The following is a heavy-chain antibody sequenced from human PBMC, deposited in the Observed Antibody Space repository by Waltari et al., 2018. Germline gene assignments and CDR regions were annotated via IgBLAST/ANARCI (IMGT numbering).Heavy chain of an antibody. V-gene: IGHV1-69-2*01. CDR3: ATSTLRDSSGYFSNGAFDI. D-gene: IGHD3-22*01. J-gene: IGHJ3*02. Sequence: EVQLVQSGAEVKKPGATVKISCKASGYTFTDYYMHWVQQAPGKGLEWMGRVDPEDGETIYAEKFQGRVTITADTSTDTAYMELSSLRSEDTAVYYCATSTLRDSSGYFSNGAFDIWGQGTMVTVSS. CDR1: GYTFTDYY. CDR2: VDPEDGET.